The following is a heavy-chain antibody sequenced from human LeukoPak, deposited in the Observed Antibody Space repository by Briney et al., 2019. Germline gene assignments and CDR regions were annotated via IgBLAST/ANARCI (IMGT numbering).Heavy chain of an antibody. V-gene: IGHV3-48*03. Sequence: PGGSLRLSCAASGFTFSSYEMNWVRQAPGKGLEWVSYISSSGSTIYYADSVKGRFTISRDNAKNSLYLQMNSLRAEDTAVYYCARRRYCSGGSCYYYYYYGMDVWGKGTTVTVSS. J-gene: IGHJ6*04. D-gene: IGHD2-15*01. CDR3: ARRRYCSGGSCYYYYYYGMDV. CDR1: GFTFSSYE. CDR2: ISSSGSTI.